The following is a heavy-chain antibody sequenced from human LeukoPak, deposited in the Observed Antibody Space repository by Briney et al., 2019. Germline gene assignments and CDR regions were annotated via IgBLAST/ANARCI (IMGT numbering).Heavy chain of an antibody. J-gene: IGHJ4*02. CDR3: AREGYCSSTSCYYYFDY. CDR2: IYYSGST. D-gene: IGHD2-2*01. CDR1: GGSISSYY. Sequence: ASETLSLTCTVSGGSISSYYWSWIRQPPGKGLEWIGYIYYSGSTNYNPSLKSRVTISVDTSKNQFSLKLSSVTAADTAVYYCAREGYCSSTSCYYYFDYWGQGTLVTVSS. V-gene: IGHV4-59*01.